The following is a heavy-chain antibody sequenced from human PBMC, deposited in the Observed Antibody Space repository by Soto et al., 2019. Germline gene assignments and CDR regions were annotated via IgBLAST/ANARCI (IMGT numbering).Heavy chain of an antibody. D-gene: IGHD3-10*01. CDR3: TAWFGEFFYTMDV. J-gene: IGHJ6*02. V-gene: IGHV1-3*01. Sequence: QVQLVQSGAEVKKPGASVRVSCKASGYTFTTYPIHWVRQAPGQGLEWMGWIDAGNGYTKSSQRFQGRLTITRETSATTAYMELSSLRSEDTAVYYCTAWFGEFFYTMDVWGQGTTVTVSS. CDR2: IDAGNGYT. CDR1: GYTFTTYP.